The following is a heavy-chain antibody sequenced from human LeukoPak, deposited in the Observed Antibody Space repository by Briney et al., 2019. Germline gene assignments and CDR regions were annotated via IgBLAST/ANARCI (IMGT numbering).Heavy chain of an antibody. CDR2: ISGSGGST. D-gene: IGHD1-14*01. CDR3: XXXXXXXXQSYKKFDP. CDR1: GFTFSSYA. Sequence: GGSLRLSCAASGFTFSSYAMSWVRQAPGKGLEWVSAISGSGGSTYYADSVKGRFTISRDNSKNTLYLQMNSLRAEDTAVYYCXXXXXXXXQSYKKFDPWGQGTLVTVSS. V-gene: IGHV3-23*01. J-gene: IGHJ5*02.